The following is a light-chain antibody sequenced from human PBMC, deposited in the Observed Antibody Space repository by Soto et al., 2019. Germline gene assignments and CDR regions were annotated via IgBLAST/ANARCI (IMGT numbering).Light chain of an antibody. CDR2: DNN. CDR1: SSNIGNNY. Sequence: QSVLTQPPSVSAAPGQRVTISCSGSSSNIGNNYVSCYQQHPGTAPKLLIYDNNKRPSGIPDRFSGSKSGTSATLGITGLQTGDEADYYCGTWDSSLSAGVFGGGTKLTVL. V-gene: IGLV1-51*01. J-gene: IGLJ2*01. CDR3: GTWDSSLSAGV.